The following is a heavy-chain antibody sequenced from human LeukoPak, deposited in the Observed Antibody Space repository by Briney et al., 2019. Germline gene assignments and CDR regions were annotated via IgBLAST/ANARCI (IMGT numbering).Heavy chain of an antibody. D-gene: IGHD1-1*01. CDR1: GGSISSYY. V-gene: IGHV4-59*01. CDR3: ARRHLNWNDAPDAFDI. CDR2: IYYSGST. Sequence: SETLSLTCTVSGGSISSYYWSWIRQPPGKGLDWIGYIYYSGSTNYNPSLKSRVTISVDTSKNQFSLKLSSVTAADTAVYYCARRHLNWNDAPDAFDIWGQGTMVTVSS. J-gene: IGHJ3*02.